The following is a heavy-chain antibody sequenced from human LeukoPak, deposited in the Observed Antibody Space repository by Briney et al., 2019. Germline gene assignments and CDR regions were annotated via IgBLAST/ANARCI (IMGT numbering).Heavy chain of an antibody. CDR2: ISYEGSNK. J-gene: IGHJ3*02. V-gene: IGHV3-30*18. CDR1: GFTFSSYG. Sequence: GGSLRLSCAASGFTFSSYGMHGVRQAPGKGLEWVAVISYEGSNKYYADSVKGRFTISRDNSKNTLYLQMNSLRAEDSAVYYCAKEEVVSGYRDYAFDIWGQGTMVTVAS. CDR3: AKEEVVSGYRDYAFDI. D-gene: IGHD3-3*01.